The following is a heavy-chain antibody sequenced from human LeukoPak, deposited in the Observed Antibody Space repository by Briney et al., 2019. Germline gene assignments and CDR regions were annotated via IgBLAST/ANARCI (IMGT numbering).Heavy chain of an antibody. V-gene: IGHV1-69*04. CDR2: IIPILGIA. Sequence: GASVKVSCKASGGTFSSYAISWVRQAPGQGLEWMGRIIPILGIANYAQKFQGRVTITADKSTSTAYMELSSLRSEDTAVYYCARGRGYTAMVTPYYYGMDVWGQGTTVTVSS. CDR1: GGTFSSYA. J-gene: IGHJ6*02. D-gene: IGHD5-18*01. CDR3: ARGRGYTAMVTPYYYGMDV.